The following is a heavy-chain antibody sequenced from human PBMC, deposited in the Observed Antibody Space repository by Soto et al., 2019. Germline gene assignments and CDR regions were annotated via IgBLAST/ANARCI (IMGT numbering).Heavy chain of an antibody. CDR2: INAYNGNT. Sequence: ASVKVSCKASGYTFTSYGISWVRQAPGQGLEWMGWINAYNGNTNYAQKLQGRVTMTTDTSTSTAYMELRSLRSDDTAVYYCARDLSGSYLPSFDYWGQGTLVTVSS. J-gene: IGHJ4*02. CDR3: ARDLSGSYLPSFDY. D-gene: IGHD1-26*01. CDR1: GYTFTSYG. V-gene: IGHV1-18*04.